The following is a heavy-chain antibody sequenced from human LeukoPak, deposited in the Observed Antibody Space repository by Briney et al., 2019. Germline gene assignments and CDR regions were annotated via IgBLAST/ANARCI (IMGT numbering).Heavy chain of an antibody. Sequence: ASVKVSCKASGYTFTSYGISWVRQAPGQGLEWMGWISAYNGNTNYAQKLQGRVTMTTDTSTSTAYMELRSLRSDDTAVYYCAREEGSGSYFGEGYWGQGTLVTVSP. V-gene: IGHV1-18*01. J-gene: IGHJ4*02. D-gene: IGHD3-10*01. CDR3: AREEGSGSYFGEGY. CDR1: GYTFTSYG. CDR2: ISAYNGNT.